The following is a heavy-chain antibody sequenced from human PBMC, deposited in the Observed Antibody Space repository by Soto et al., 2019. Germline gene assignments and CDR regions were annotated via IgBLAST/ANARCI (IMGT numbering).Heavy chain of an antibody. D-gene: IGHD2-2*01. Sequence: GASVKVSCKASGYTFTSYGISWVRQAPGQRLEWMGWISAYNGNTNYAQKLQGRVTMTTDTSTSTAYMELRSLRSDDTAVYYCARNKGYCSSTSCYYYYYYYYMDVWGKGTTVTVSS. CDR3: ARNKGYCSSTSCYYYYYYYYMDV. CDR2: ISAYNGNT. J-gene: IGHJ6*03. V-gene: IGHV1-18*01. CDR1: GYTFTSYG.